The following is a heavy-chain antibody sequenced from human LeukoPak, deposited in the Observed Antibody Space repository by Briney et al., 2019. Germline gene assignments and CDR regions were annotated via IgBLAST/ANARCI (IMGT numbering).Heavy chain of an antibody. CDR1: GGTFSSYA. D-gene: IGHD2-2*02. J-gene: IGHJ4*02. V-gene: IGHV1-69*05. CDR3: ARDCHSTSCYSAFDY. CDR2: IIPIFGTV. Sequence: SVKVSCKASGGTFSSYAISWVRQAPGQGLEWMGRIIPIFGTVNYAQKFQGRVTISTDESTSTAYMELNSLRSEDTAVYYCARDCHSTSCYSAFDYWGQGTLVTVSS.